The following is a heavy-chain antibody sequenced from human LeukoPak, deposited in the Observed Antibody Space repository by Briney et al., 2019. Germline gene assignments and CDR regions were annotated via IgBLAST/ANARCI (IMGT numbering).Heavy chain of an antibody. CDR2: IIPILGIA. V-gene: IGHV1-69*04. J-gene: IGHJ6*02. CDR1: GGTFSSYA. D-gene: IGHD2-2*01. CDR3: ARGAVRYYGMDV. Sequence: SVKVSCKASGGTFSSYAISWVRQAPGQGLEWVGRIIPILGIANYAQKFQGRVTITADKSTSTAYMELSSLRSEDTAVYYCARGAVRYYGMDVWGQGTTVTVSS.